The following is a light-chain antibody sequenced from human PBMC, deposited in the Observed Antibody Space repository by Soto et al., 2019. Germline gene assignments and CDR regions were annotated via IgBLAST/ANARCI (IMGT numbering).Light chain of an antibody. CDR2: AAS. V-gene: IGKV1-9*01. CDR1: QDINTY. J-gene: IGKJ5*01. CDR3: QQRKSYPIT. Sequence: DIPLTQSPSFLSASVRDRVTITCRASQDINTYLAWYQQKPGKAPKLLIFAASTLQNGVPSRFSGSGSGTEFTVTITSLQPEDFATYYCQQRKSYPITFGQGTRLEIK.